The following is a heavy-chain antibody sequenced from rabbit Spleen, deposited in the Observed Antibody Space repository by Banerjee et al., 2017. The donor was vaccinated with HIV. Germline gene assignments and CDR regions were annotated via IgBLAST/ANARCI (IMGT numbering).Heavy chain of an antibody. CDR2: IYGGSSGSP. D-gene: IGHD2-1*01. CDR1: GFTISSSYY. Sequence: QSLEESGGGLVQPEGSLALTCKASGFTISSSYYMCWVRQARGKGLEWIACIYGGSSGSPYYASWAKGRFTSSKTSSTTVTLQMTSLTAADTATYFCARGSATMTLVITGYYLSLWGQGTLVTVS. CDR3: ARGSATMTLVITGYYLSL. V-gene: IGHV1S40*01. J-gene: IGHJ3*01.